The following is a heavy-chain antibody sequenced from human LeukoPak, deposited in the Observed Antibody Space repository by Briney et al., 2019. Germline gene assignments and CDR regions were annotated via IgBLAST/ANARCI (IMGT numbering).Heavy chain of an antibody. J-gene: IGHJ6*03. D-gene: IGHD3-3*01. V-gene: IGHV3-23*01. CDR2: ISGSGGST. CDR3: ARGYLENFWSGSLYYYYYMDV. Sequence: PGGSLRLSCAASGFTFSTYAMSWVRQAPGEGLEWVSAISGSGGSTYYAESVKGRFTISRDNSKNTLYLQMNSLRAEDTAVYYCARGYLENFWSGSLYYYYYMDVWGKGTTVTVSS. CDR1: GFTFSTYA.